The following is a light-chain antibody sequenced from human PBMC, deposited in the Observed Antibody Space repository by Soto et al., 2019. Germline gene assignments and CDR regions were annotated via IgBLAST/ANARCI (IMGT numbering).Light chain of an antibody. V-gene: IGLV2-14*01. J-gene: IGLJ1*01. Sequence: QSVLTQPSSVSGSPGQSITISCTGTISDVGAYNFVSWYQHHPGRAPKLIIYEVTIRPSGVSNRFSGSKSGNTASLTISGLQAEDEADYYCSSYTTSPTYVFGSGTKVTVL. CDR1: ISDVGAYNF. CDR3: SSYTTSPTYV. CDR2: EVT.